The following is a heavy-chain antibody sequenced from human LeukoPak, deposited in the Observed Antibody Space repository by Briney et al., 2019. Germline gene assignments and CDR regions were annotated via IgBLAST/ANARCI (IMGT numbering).Heavy chain of an antibody. J-gene: IGHJ3*02. CDR3: ASAAAGNNDAFDI. D-gene: IGHD6-13*01. CDR1: GYTFTSYG. V-gene: IGHV1-18*01. Sequence: ASVKVSCKASGYTFTSYGISWVRQAPGQGLEWMGWISAYNGNTNYAQKLQGRVTMTTDTSTSTTYMELRSLRSDDTAVYYCASAAAGNNDAFDIWGQGTMVTVSS. CDR2: ISAYNGNT.